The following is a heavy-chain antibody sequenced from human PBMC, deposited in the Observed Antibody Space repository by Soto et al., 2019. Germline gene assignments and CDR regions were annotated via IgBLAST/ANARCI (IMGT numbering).Heavy chain of an antibody. J-gene: IGHJ3*02. V-gene: IGHV1-18*01. CDR1: GYTFTSYA. CDR3: ARGWSSGGI. D-gene: IGHD6-19*01. Sequence: GASVKVSCKASGYTFTSYAMHWVRQAPGQRLEWMGWISVYNGNTNYAQKLQGRVTMTTDTSTSTAYMELRSLRSDDTAVYYCARGWSSGGIWGQGTMVTVSS. CDR2: ISVYNGNT.